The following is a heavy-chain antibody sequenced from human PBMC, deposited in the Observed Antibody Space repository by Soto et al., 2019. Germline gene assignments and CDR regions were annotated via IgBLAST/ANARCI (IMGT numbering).Heavy chain of an antibody. CDR2: IIPIFGTA. Sequence: GASVKVSCKASGGTFSSYAISWVRQAPGQGLEWMGGIIPIFGTANYAQKFQGRVTITADESTSTAYMELSSLRSEDTAVYYCARPLSPDYYDSSGYPQAPFDYWGQGTLVTVSS. CDR3: ARPLSPDYYDSSGYPQAPFDY. J-gene: IGHJ4*02. V-gene: IGHV1-69*13. D-gene: IGHD3-22*01. CDR1: GGTFSSYA.